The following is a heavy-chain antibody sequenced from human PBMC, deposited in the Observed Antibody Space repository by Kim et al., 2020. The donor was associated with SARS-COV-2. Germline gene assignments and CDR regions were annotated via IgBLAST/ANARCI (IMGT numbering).Heavy chain of an antibody. D-gene: IGHD6-19*01. CDR3: ARGYSSGWYGHYYYSMDV. CDR1: GGSISSSNW. V-gene: IGHV4-4*02. Sequence: SETLSLTCAVSGGSISSSNWWSWVRQPPGKGLEWIGEIYHSGSTNYNPSLKSRVTISVDKSKNQFSLKLSSVTAADTAVYYCARGYSSGWYGHYYYSMDVWGQGTTVTVSS. CDR2: IYHSGST. J-gene: IGHJ6*02.